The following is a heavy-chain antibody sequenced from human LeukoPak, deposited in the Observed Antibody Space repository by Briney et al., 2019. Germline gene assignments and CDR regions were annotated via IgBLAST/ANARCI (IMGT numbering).Heavy chain of an antibody. V-gene: IGHV4-59*01. D-gene: IGHD3-16*01. CDR3: ARGGGPPSYLDF. J-gene: IGHJ4*02. Sequence: SETLSLTCTVSGGSISSYYWSWIRQPPGKGLEWIGYIYYGGSTNYNPSLKSRVTISVDTSKNQFSLKLSSVTAADTAVYYCARGGGPPSYLDFWGQGTLVTVSS. CDR1: GGSISSYY. CDR2: IYYGGST.